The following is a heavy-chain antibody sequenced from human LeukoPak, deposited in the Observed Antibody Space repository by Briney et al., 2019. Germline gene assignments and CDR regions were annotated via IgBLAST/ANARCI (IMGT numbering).Heavy chain of an antibody. Sequence: RPSETLSLTCTVSGGSISSYYWSWIRQPPGKGLEWIGYIYYSGSTNYNPSPKSRVTISVDTSKNQFSLKLSSVTAADTAVYYCARIGSGLIYYWGQGTLVTVSS. CDR2: IYYSGST. V-gene: IGHV4-59*01. CDR3: ARIGSGLIYY. CDR1: GGSISSYY. D-gene: IGHD3-3*01. J-gene: IGHJ4*02.